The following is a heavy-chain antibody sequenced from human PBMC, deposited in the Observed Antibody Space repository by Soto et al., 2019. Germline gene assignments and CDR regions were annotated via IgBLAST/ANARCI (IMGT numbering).Heavy chain of an antibody. D-gene: IGHD6-25*01. CDR2: IKEDGSEK. CDR3: TKPPPRAVPTAEY. Sequence: EVQLVESGGSLVQPGGSLRLSCAASGFTFSADWMNWVRKAPGKGLEWVANIKEDGSEKQYVESVKGRFTISRDNTKNLVSLKLNSLTDEETARYYCTKPPPRAVPTAEYWGQGTLVTVSS. CDR1: GFTFSADW. V-gene: IGHV3-7*01. J-gene: IGHJ1*01.